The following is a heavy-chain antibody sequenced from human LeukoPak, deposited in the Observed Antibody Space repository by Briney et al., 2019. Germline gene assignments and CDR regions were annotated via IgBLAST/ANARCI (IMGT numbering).Heavy chain of an antibody. D-gene: IGHD6-6*01. CDR1: GYSISSGSYY. V-gene: IGHV4-61*02. Sequence: PSETLSLTCTVSGYSISSGSYYWSWIRQPAGKGLEWIGRIYTSGSTNYNPSLKSRVTISVDTSKNQFSLKLSSVTAADTAVYYCARGAYSSSSGWFDPWGQGTLVTVSS. CDR2: IYTSGST. J-gene: IGHJ5*02. CDR3: ARGAYSSSSGWFDP.